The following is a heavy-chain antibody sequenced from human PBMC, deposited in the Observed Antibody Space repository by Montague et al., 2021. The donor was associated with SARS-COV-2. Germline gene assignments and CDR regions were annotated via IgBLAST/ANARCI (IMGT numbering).Heavy chain of an antibody. CDR2: IYYSGST. CDR1: GDSISSSSYY. CDR3: AGRVVVPAAIGHWYFDL. V-gene: IGHV4-39*01. D-gene: IGHD2-2*02. Sequence: SETLSLTCTVSGDSISSSSYYWGWIRQPPGKGLEWIGSIYYSGSTYYNPSLKSRVTISVDTSKNQFSLKLSSVTAADTAVYYCAGRVVVPAAIGHWYFDLWGRGTLVTVSS. J-gene: IGHJ2*01.